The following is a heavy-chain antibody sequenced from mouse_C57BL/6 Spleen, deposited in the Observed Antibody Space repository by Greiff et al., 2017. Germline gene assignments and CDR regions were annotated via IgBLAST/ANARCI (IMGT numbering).Heavy chain of an antibody. D-gene: IGHD1-1*01. CDR3: ARRLVAAGGAMDD. V-gene: IGHV1-4*01. CDR2: INPSSGYT. Sequence: VKLQESGAELARPGASVKMSCKASGYTFTSYTMHWVKQRPGQGLEWIGYINPSSGYTKYNQKFKDKATLTADKSSSTAYMQLSSLTSEDSAVYYCARRLVAAGGAMDDWGQGTSVTVSS. CDR1: GYTFTSYT. J-gene: IGHJ4*01.